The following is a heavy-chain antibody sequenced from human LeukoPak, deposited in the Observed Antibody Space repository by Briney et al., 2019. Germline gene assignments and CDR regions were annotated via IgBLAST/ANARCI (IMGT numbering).Heavy chain of an antibody. CDR3: ARDPETYYYDSSGHYPFDY. CDR1: GHTFTGYY. Sequence: ASVKVSCKASGHTFTGYYMHWVRQAPGQGLEWMGRINPNSGGTNYAQKFQGRVTMTRDTSISTAYMELSRLRSDDTAVYYCARDPETYYYDSSGHYPFDYWGQGTLVTVSS. J-gene: IGHJ4*02. CDR2: INPNSGGT. V-gene: IGHV1-2*06. D-gene: IGHD3-22*01.